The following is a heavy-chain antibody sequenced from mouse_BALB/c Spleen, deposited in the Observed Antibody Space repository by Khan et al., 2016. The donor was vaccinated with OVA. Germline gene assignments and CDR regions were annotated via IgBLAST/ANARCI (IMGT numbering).Heavy chain of an antibody. D-gene: IGHD1-1*01. V-gene: IGHV3-2*02. Sequence: VQLKQSGPGLVKPSQSLSLTCTVTGYSITSGYGWNWLRQFPGNKLEWMGYISYSGSTNYHPSLKSRISIPRATSKNQFFLQLNSVTTEDTATYYCARTGRIKYWGQGTTLTVSS. J-gene: IGHJ2*01. CDR3: ARTGRIKY. CDR2: ISYSGST. CDR1: GYSITSGYG.